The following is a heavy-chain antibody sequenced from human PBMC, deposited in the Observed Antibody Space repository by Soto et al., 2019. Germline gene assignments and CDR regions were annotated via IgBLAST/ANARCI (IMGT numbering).Heavy chain of an antibody. J-gene: IGHJ6*02. D-gene: IGHD2-2*01. CDR2: IYHSGST. CDR1: GGSISSSNW. CDR3: ARDLLVPAAMGYYYYGMDV. V-gene: IGHV4-4*02. Sequence: SETLSLTCAVSGGSISSSNWWSWVRQPPGKGLEWIGEIYHSGSTNYNPSLKSRVTISVDKSKNQFSLKLSSVTAADTAVYYCARDLLVPAAMGYYYYGMDVWGQGTTVT.